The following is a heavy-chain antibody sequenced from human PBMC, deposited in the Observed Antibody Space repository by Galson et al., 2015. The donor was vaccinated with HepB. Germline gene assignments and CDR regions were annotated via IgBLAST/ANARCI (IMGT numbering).Heavy chain of an antibody. Sequence: SLRLSCAASGFTFSSYAMSWVRQAPGKGLEWVSAISGSGGSTYYADSVKGRFTISRDNSKNTLYLQMNSLRAEDTAVYYCAREVLKLKEPTPQGPWGQGTLVTVSS. CDR1: GFTFSSYA. D-gene: IGHD1-14*01. CDR2: ISGSGGST. V-gene: IGHV3-23*01. CDR3: AREVLKLKEPTPQGP. J-gene: IGHJ5*02.